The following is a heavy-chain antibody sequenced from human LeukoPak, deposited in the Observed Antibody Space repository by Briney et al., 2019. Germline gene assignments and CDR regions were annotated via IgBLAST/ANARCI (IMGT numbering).Heavy chain of an antibody. Sequence: PGGSLRLSCAASGFTFSTYWMTWVRQAPGKGPECVSYISPTSSNIFYVDSVKGRFTISRDNAKNSLYLQMNSLRAEDTAVYYCAKASSYSYYDISGYPFDPWGQGTLVTVSS. V-gene: IGHV3-48*04. D-gene: IGHD3-22*01. CDR2: ISPTSSNI. CDR3: AKASSYSYYDISGYPFDP. J-gene: IGHJ5*02. CDR1: GFTFSTYW.